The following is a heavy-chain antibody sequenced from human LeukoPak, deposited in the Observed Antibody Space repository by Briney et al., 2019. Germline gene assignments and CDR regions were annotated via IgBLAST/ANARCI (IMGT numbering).Heavy chain of an antibody. D-gene: IGHD3-10*01. J-gene: IGHJ4*02. V-gene: IGHV1-69*05. CDR1: GGTFSSYA. Sequence: ASVKVSCKASGGTFSSYAISWVRQAPGQGLGWMGGIIPIFGTANYAQKFQGRVTMTTDTSTSTAYMELRSLRSDDTAVYYCARGRSVTMVRGVLDYWGQGTLVTVSS. CDR3: ARGRSVTMVRGVLDY. CDR2: IIPIFGTA.